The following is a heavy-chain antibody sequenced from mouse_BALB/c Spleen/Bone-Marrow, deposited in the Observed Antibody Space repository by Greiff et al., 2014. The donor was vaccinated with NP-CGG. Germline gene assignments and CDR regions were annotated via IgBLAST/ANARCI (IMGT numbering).Heavy chain of an antibody. Sequence: EVHLVESGGGLVRPGGSRKLSCVASGFTFSSFGMHWVRQAPEKGLEWVAYISSGSSSTYYADTLKGRFTISRDNPKNTLFLQMTSLRSEDTAMYYCARGYYYGSSHYWYFDVWGAGTTVTVSS. J-gene: IGHJ1*01. D-gene: IGHD1-1*01. V-gene: IGHV5-17*02. CDR3: ARGYYYGSSHYWYFDV. CDR2: ISSGSSST. CDR1: GFTFSSFG.